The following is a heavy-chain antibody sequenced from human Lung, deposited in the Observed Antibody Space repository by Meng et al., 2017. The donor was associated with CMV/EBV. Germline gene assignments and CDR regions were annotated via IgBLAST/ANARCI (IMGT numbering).Heavy chain of an antibody. CDR3: ARGYCSGGSCPVFDP. CDR1: GYTFTSYD. D-gene: IGHD2-15*01. V-gene: IGHV1-8*01. J-gene: IGHJ5*02. Sequence: AEVKRLGAALQVSCKPSGYTFTSYDINWVRQATGQGLEWMGWMNPNSGNTGYAQKFQGRVTMTRNTSISTAYMELSSLRSEDTAVYYCARGYCSGGSCPVFDPWGQGTLVTVSS. CDR2: MNPNSGNT.